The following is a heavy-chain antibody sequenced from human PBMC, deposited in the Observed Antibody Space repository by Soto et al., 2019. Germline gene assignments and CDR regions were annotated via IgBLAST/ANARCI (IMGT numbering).Heavy chain of an antibody. J-gene: IGHJ6*02. Sequence: GGSLRLSCAASGFTFSSYGMHWVRQAPGKGLEWVAVISYDGSNKYYADSVKGRFTISRDNSKNTLYLQMNSLRAEDTAVYYCAKARYGSGSYSSYYYYGMDVWGQGTTVTVSS. CDR1: GFTFSSYG. CDR3: AKARYGSGSYSSYYYYGMDV. D-gene: IGHD3-10*01. CDR2: ISYDGSNK. V-gene: IGHV3-30*18.